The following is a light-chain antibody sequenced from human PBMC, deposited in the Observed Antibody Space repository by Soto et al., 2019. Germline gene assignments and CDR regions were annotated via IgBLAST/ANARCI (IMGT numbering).Light chain of an antibody. V-gene: IGLV6-57*04. CDR2: EDD. CDR1: SGGIANNY. Sequence: NFMLTQPHSVSESPGKTVTISCTRSSGGIANNYVQWYQQRPGSAPTTVIYEDDQRPSGVPDRFSGSLDSSSNSASLTISGLKTEDEADYCCQSYDGTNRVFGGGTKLTVL. CDR3: QSYDGTNRV. J-gene: IGLJ3*02.